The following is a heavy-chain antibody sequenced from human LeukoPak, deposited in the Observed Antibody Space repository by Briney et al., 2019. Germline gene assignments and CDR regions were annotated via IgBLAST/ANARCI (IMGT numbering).Heavy chain of an antibody. D-gene: IGHD4-17*01. J-gene: IGHJ5*02. CDR2: INPNSGGT. CDR3: ARVVGWGGYGDYTSWFAP. Sequence: GASVKVSCKASGYTFTGYYMHWVRQAPGQGLEWMGWINPNSGGTNYAQKFQGRVTMTRDTSISTAYMELSRLRSDDTAVYYCARVVGWGGYGDYTSWFAPWGQGTLVTVSS. CDR1: GYTFTGYY. V-gene: IGHV1-2*02.